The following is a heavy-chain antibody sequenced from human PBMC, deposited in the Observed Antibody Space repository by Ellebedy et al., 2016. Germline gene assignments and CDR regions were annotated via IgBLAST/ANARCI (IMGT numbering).Heavy chain of an antibody. Sequence: GESLKISXAASGFTFSVYWMHWVRQGPGKGLVWVSRIKHDGSTTNYADSVKGRFTISRDNAKNMLYLQMNSLRVEDTATYYCASDRTPGAFDIWGRGTTVTVSS. CDR2: IKHDGSTT. V-gene: IGHV3-74*01. D-gene: IGHD3-22*01. J-gene: IGHJ3*02. CDR1: GFTFSVYW. CDR3: ASDRTPGAFDI.